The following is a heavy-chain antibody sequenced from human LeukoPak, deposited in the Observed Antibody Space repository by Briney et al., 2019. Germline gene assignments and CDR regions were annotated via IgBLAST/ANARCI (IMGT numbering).Heavy chain of an antibody. Sequence: GGSLRLSCAASGFTFSNYDMHWVRQATGKGLEWVSGIGTTGDTYHPASVKGRFTISRENAKNSLYLQMNSLRAGDTAVYYCARGDILTDYSFDPWGQGTLVIVSS. J-gene: IGHJ5*02. D-gene: IGHD3-9*01. CDR2: IGTTGDT. V-gene: IGHV3-13*04. CDR1: GFTFSNYD. CDR3: ARGDILTDYSFDP.